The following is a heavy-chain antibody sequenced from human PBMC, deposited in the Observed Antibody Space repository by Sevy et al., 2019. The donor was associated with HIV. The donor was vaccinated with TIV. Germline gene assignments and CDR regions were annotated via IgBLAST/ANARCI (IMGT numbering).Heavy chain of an antibody. CDR2: ISSGSNYI. Sequence: GGSLRLSCAASGFTFNKYNMIWVRQAPGKGLEWVSFISSGSNYIYYADSVRGRFTTSRDNAKNSLYLQMNTLRAEDTSVYYCGREGSGRYWGQGTLVTVSS. CDR1: GFTFNKYN. D-gene: IGHD3-10*01. J-gene: IGHJ4*02. V-gene: IGHV3-21*01. CDR3: GREGSGRY.